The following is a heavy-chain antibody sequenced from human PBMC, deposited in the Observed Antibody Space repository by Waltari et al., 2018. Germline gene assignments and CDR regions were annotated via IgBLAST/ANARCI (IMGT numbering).Heavy chain of an antibody. V-gene: IGHV3-30-3*01. J-gene: IGHJ4*02. CDR3: ASVADTGYKTN. D-gene: IGHD5-12*01. Sequence: QVDLVESGGGVVQPGRSLRLSCAASGGRRINYDMPWVGQARGKGLEWVAAISFDSNNKYYTDSVKGRFTISRDNSKNMLYLEMNSLGTEDTALYYCASVADTGYKTNWGQGTLVTVSS. CDR2: ISFDSNNK. CDR1: GGRRINYD.